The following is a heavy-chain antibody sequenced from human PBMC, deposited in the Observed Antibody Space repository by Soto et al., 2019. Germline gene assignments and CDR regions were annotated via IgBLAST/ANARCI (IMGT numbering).Heavy chain of an antibody. J-gene: IGHJ5*02. CDR2: ISGSGGST. V-gene: IGHV3-23*01. CDR1: GFTFSSYA. Sequence: GGSLRLSCAASGFTFSSYAISWVRQAPGKGLEWVSAISGSGGSTYYADSVKGRFTISRDNSKNTLYLQMNSLRAEDTAVYYCAKDGVGYSYGYYWFDPWGQGTLVTVS. CDR3: AKDGVGYSYGYYWFDP. D-gene: IGHD5-18*01.